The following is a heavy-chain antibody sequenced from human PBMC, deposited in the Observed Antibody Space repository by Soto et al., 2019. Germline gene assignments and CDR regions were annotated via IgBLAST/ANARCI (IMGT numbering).Heavy chain of an antibody. CDR2: INAGYGNT. CDR1: GYTFTSYA. J-gene: IGHJ3*02. CDR3: ARDLHSSSWPRAFDI. Sequence: ASVKVSCKASGYTFTSYAMHWVRQAPGQRLEWMGWINAGYGNTKYAQKFQGRVTITTDKSASTAYMELSSLRSEDTAVYYCARDLHSSSWPRAFDIWGQGTMVTVSS. D-gene: IGHD6-13*01. V-gene: IGHV1-3*01.